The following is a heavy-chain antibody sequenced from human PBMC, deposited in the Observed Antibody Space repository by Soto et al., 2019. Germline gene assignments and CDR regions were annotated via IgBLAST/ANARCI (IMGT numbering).Heavy chain of an antibody. J-gene: IGHJ6*02. Sequence: SETLSLTCTVSGGSISSSSYYWGWIRRPPGKGLEWIGSIYYSGSTYYNPSLKSRVTISVDTSKNQFSLKLSSVTAADTAVYYCARHAVDYYDSSGYYLENYGMDVWGQGTTVTVSS. V-gene: IGHV4-39*01. D-gene: IGHD3-22*01. CDR2: IYYSGST. CDR1: GGSISSSSYY. CDR3: ARHAVDYYDSSGYYLENYGMDV.